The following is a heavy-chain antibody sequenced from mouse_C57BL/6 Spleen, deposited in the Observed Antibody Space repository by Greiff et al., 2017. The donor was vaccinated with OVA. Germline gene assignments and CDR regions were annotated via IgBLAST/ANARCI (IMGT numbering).Heavy chain of an antibody. D-gene: IGHD2-1*01. CDR1: GFTFSSYA. Sequence: EVKLMESGGGLVKPGGSLKLSCAASGFTFSSYAMSWVRQTPEKRLEWVATISDGGSYTYYPDNVKGRFTISRDNAKNNLYLQMSHLKSEDTAMYYCAREAAPYGNYDYWGQGTTLTVSS. CDR3: AREAAPYGNYDY. J-gene: IGHJ2*01. V-gene: IGHV5-4*01. CDR2: ISDGGSYT.